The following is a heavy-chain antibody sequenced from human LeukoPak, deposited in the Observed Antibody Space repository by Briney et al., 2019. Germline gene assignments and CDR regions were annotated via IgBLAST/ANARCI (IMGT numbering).Heavy chain of an antibody. CDR3: ARGDGYNVEYFQH. CDR2: IYSGGRT. CDR1: GFTVSSNY. V-gene: IGHV3-53*01. J-gene: IGHJ1*01. D-gene: IGHD5-24*01. Sequence: GGSLRLSCAASGFTVSSNYMSWVRQAPGKGLEWVSVIYSGGRTYYADSVKGRFTISRDNSKNTLYLQMNSLRAEDTAVYYCARGDGYNVEYFQHWGQGTLVTVSS.